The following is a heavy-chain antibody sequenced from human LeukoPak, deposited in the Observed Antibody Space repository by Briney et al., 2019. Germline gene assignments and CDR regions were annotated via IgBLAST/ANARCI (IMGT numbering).Heavy chain of an antibody. CDR1: GGSISSSDYY. CDR3: ARHTSSWYGFDP. CDR2: IYYSGST. Sequence: PSETLSLTCTVSGGSISSSDYYWGWIRKSPGKGLEWIGTIYYSGSTYYNPSLKSRVTISVDTSKNQFSLKLSSVTAADTAVFYCARHTSSWYGFDPWGQGTLVTVSS. J-gene: IGHJ5*02. V-gene: IGHV4-39*01. D-gene: IGHD6-19*01.